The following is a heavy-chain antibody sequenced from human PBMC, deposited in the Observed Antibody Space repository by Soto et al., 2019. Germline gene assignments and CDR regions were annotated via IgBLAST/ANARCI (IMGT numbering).Heavy chain of an antibody. CDR2: ISYDGSNK. Sequence: QVQLVESGGGVVQPGRSLRLSCAASGFTFSSYGMHWVRQAPGKGLEWVAVISYDGSNKYYADSVKGRFTISRDNSKNTLYLQMNSLRAEDTAVYYCAKEGEWEPHQLWPNYFDYWGQGTLVTVSS. D-gene: IGHD1-26*01. J-gene: IGHJ4*02. CDR1: GFTFSSYG. V-gene: IGHV3-30*18. CDR3: AKEGEWEPHQLWPNYFDY.